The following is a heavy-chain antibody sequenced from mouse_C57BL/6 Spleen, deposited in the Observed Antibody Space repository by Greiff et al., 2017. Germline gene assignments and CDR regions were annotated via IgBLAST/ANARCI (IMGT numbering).Heavy chain of an antibody. CDR3: ARNGLFEGYYAMDY. J-gene: IGHJ4*01. CDR1: GYTFTNYW. CDR2: IYPGGGYT. V-gene: IGHV1-63*01. Sequence: VQLQQSGAELVRPGTSVKMSCKASGYTFTNYWIGWAKQRPGHGLEWIGDIYPGGGYTNYNEKFKGKATLTADKSSSTAYMQFSSLTSEDSAIYYCARNGLFEGYYAMDYWGQGTSVTVSS.